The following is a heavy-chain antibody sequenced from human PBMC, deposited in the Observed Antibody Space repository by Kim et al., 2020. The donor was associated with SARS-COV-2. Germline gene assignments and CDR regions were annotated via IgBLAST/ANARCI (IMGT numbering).Heavy chain of an antibody. J-gene: IGHJ4*02. CDR3: AHSYGLQYFDY. CDR2: ISYDGSNK. CDR1: GFTFSSYG. D-gene: IGHD5-18*01. Sequence: GGSLRLSCAASGFTFSSYGMHWVRQAPGKGLEWVAVISYDGSNKYYADSVKGRFTIYRDNSKNTLYLQMNSLRAEDTAVYYCAHSYGLQYFDYWGQGTLVTVSS. V-gene: IGHV3-30*03.